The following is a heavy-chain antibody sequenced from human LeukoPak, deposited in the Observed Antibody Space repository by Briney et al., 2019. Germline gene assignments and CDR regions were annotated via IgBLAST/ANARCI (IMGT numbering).Heavy chain of an antibody. CDR2: IYYSGST. V-gene: IGHV4-59*01. CDR1: GGSFSGYY. D-gene: IGHD4-17*01. CDR3: ARGKDYGDYEWVKGWPDP. Sequence: KPSETLSLTCAVYGGSFSGYYWSWIRQPPGKGLEWIGYIYYSGSTNYNPSLKSRVTISVDTSKNQFSLKLSSVTAADTAVYYCARGKDYGDYEWVKGWPDPWGQGTLVTVSS. J-gene: IGHJ5*02.